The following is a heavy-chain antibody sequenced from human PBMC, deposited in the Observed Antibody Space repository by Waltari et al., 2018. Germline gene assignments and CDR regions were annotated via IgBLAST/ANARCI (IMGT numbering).Heavy chain of an antibody. CDR3: ARESSWIEQWLVPSRVWFDP. Sequence: QVQLQESGPGLVKPSETLSLTCAVSGYSISSGYYWGWIRQPPGKGLEWIGSIYHSGSTYYNPSLKSRVTISVDTSKNQFSLKLSSVTAADTAVYYCARESSWIEQWLVPSRVWFDPWGQGTLVTVSS. D-gene: IGHD6-19*01. J-gene: IGHJ5*02. CDR1: GYSISSGYY. CDR2: IYHSGST. V-gene: IGHV4-38-2*02.